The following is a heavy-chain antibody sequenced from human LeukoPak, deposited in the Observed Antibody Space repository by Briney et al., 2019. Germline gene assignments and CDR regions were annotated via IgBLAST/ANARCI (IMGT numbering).Heavy chain of an antibody. CDR3: AKDPYYDSSGYYDY. CDR1: GFKFSSYS. D-gene: IGHD3-22*01. CDR2: ISGSGGST. V-gene: IGHV3-23*01. J-gene: IGHJ4*02. Sequence: GGSLRLSCAASGFKFSSYSMKWVRQAPGKGLEWVSAISGSGGSTYYADSVKGRFTISRDNSKNTLYLQMNSLRAEDTAVYYCAKDPYYDSSGYYDYWGQGTLVTVSS.